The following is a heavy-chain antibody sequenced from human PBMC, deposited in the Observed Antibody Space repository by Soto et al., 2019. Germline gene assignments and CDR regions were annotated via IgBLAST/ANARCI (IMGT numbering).Heavy chain of an antibody. Sequence: GGSLRLSCAASGFTFSDYYMSWIRQAPGKGLEWVSYISSSGSTIYYADSVKGRFTISRDNAKNSLYLQMNSLRAEDAAVYYCARSGAPYSSSSPFDSWGQGTLVTVSS. CDR2: ISSSGSTI. CDR3: ARSGAPYSSSSPFDS. V-gene: IGHV3-11*01. CDR1: GFTFSDYY. D-gene: IGHD6-6*01. J-gene: IGHJ4*02.